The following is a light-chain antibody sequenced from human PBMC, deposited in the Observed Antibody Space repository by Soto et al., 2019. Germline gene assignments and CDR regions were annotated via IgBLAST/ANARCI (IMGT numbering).Light chain of an antibody. CDR3: QQYSDWPPWP. Sequence: VMTQSPATRAGSPVEIATLSCKARENINNRLAWYQQTPGQAPRLLIYGASTRATGIPDSFRGSGSGTEFTLTIGSLQSEDFAVYYCQQYSDWPPWPFGQGTKVDIK. J-gene: IGKJ1*01. CDR1: ENINNR. V-gene: IGKV3-15*01. CDR2: GAS.